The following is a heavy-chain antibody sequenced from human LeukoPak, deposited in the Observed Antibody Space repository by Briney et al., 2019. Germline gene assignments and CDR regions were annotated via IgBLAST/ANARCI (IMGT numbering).Heavy chain of an antibody. CDR2: INPNGGGT. D-gene: IGHD3-22*01. Sequence: ASVKVSCKASGYTFTGYYMHWVRQAPGQGLEWMGWINPNGGGTNYAQKFQGWVTMTRDTSISTAYMELSRLRSDDTAVYYCARQGGGYFSNWFDPWGQGTLVTVSS. V-gene: IGHV1-2*04. CDR3: ARQGGGYFSNWFDP. J-gene: IGHJ5*02. CDR1: GYTFTGYY.